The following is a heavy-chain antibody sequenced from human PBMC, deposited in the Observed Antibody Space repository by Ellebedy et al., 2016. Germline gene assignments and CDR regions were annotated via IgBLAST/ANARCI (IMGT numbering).Heavy chain of an antibody. Sequence: SETLSLTCTVSGGSMRSSSYYWGWIRQSPGKGLEWIVNIHYDGNTHYNPSLKSRISISVDTSKNQFSLRLSSVTVTDTAVYYCARPRGYSRGSRSFDAFDIWGQGTMVTVFS. V-gene: IGHV4-39*01. CDR3: ARPRGYSRGSRSFDAFDI. D-gene: IGHD2-15*01. J-gene: IGHJ3*02. CDR1: GGSMRSSSYY. CDR2: IHYDGNT.